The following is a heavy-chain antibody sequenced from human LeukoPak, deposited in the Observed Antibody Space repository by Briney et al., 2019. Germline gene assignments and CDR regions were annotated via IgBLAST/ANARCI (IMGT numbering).Heavy chain of an antibody. D-gene: IGHD3-16*02. J-gene: IGHJ5*02. CDR3: ARDREGDYIWGSYRPDWFDP. CDR1: GFTFSSYT. CDR2: ISSSSYI. Sequence: PGGSLRLSCAASGFTFSSYTMNWVRQAPGKGLEWVSSISSSSYIYYADSVKGRFTISRDNAKNSLYLQMNNLRAEDTAVYYCARDREGDYIWGSYRPDWFDPWGQGTLVTVSS. V-gene: IGHV3-21*01.